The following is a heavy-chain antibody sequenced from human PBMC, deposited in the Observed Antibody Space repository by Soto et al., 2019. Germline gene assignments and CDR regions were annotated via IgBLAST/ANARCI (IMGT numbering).Heavy chain of an antibody. V-gene: IGHV4-34*01. CDR3: ARGIGYCSSINCYSSRRLRFDS. Sequence: QVQLQQWGAGLLKPSETLSLTCAVYGGSFSGYYWTWIRQSPEKGLEWIGVVNHSGTTYYNPSLKSRVTISVHTPKNQFSLKMGSVTAADTAVYYCARGIGYCSSINCYSSRRLRFDSWGQGTLVTVSS. CDR1: GGSFSGYY. D-gene: IGHD2-2*01. J-gene: IGHJ4*02. CDR2: VNHSGTT.